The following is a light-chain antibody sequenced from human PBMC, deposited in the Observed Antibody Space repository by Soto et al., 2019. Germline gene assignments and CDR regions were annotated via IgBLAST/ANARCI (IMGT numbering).Light chain of an antibody. CDR1: SSDVGGYNY. Sequence: QSALTQPRSVSGSPGQSVTISCTGSSSDVGGYNYVSWYQHHPGKAPKLMIYDVSKRPSGVPDRFSASKSGNTASLTISGLQAEDEADYYCCSYAGSYTFVVFGGGTQLTVL. CDR2: DVS. J-gene: IGLJ2*01. V-gene: IGLV2-11*01. CDR3: CSYAGSYTFVV.